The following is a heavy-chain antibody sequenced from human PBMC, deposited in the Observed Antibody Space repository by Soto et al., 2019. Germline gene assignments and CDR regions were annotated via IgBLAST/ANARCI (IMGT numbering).Heavy chain of an antibody. J-gene: IGHJ4*02. CDR3: AREMGGTDY. CDR1: GYTFTNYH. V-gene: IGHV1-46*01. Sequence: QVQLVQSGADVKKPGASVRVSCKASGYTFTNYHMHWVRQAPGQGLEWMGLIGPNGESPIYAQKVQGRVTITRDTSTSTVYMELSRLRFEDTAVYYCAREMGGTDYWGQGTLVTVSS. D-gene: IGHD1-26*01. CDR2: IGPNGESP.